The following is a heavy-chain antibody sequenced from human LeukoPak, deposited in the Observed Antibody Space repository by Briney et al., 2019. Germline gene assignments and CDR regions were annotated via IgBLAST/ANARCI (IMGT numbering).Heavy chain of an antibody. CDR1: GGFISSYY. Sequence: SETLSLTCTVSGGFISSYYWSWIRQPPGKGRAWIGYIYYSGSTNYNPSLKSRVTISVDTSKNQFSLKLSSVSATDMAVYYSAREPPYRVGRAFDIWWQGTMVTVAS. V-gene: IGHV4-59*01. J-gene: IGHJ3*02. CDR3: AREPPYRVGRAFDI. D-gene: IGHD1-26*01. CDR2: IYYSGST.